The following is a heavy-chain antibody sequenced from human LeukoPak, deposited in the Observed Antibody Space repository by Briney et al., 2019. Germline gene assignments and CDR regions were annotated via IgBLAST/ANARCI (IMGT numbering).Heavy chain of an antibody. V-gene: IGHV3-48*04. CDR2: IDPSGSTL. CDR1: GFTFSSYT. CDR3: ARGPPLFDP. Sequence: GGSLRLSCAASGFTFSSYTMNWVRQAPGKGLEWVSYIDPSGSTLYYLDSVKGRFTISRDNAKNSLYLQMNSLRAEDTAVYYCARGPPLFDPWGQGTLVAVSS. J-gene: IGHJ5*02.